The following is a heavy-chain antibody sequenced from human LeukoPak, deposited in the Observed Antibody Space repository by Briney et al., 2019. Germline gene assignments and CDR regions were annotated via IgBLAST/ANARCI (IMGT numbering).Heavy chain of an antibody. CDR1: GFSFSSYS. Sequence: GGSLRLSCVASGFSFSSYSMNWFRQTPGKGLEWVSYISGPSSSIVYADSVRGRFTISRDNGKNSLYLQMSSLRDEDTAVYYCARDDDMLPEKSHRDYWGRGTLVTVSS. D-gene: IGHD3-9*01. CDR3: ARDDDMLPEKSHRDY. CDR2: ISGPSSSI. V-gene: IGHV3-48*02. J-gene: IGHJ4*02.